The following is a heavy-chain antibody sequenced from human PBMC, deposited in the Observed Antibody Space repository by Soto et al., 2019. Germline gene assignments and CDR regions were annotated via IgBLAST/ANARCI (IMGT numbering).Heavy chain of an antibody. CDR3: AKSLTTVVTDAFDI. J-gene: IGHJ3*02. CDR2: INHSGST. Sequence: SETLSLTCAVYGGSFSGYYWSWIRQPPGKGLEWIGEINHSGSTNYNPSLKSRVTISVDTSKNQFSLKLSSVTAADTAVYYCAKSLTTVVTDAFDIWGQGTMVTVSS. V-gene: IGHV4-34*01. CDR1: GGSFSGYY. D-gene: IGHD4-17*01.